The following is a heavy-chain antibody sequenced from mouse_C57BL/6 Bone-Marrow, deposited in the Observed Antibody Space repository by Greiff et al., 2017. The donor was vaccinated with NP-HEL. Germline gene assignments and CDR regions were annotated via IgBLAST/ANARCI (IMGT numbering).Heavy chain of an antibody. Sequence: VQLQQSGAELARPGASVKLSCTASGYTFTSYGISWVKQRTGQGLEWIGEIYPRSGYTYYNEKFKGKATLTADKSSSTAYMELSSLTSEDAAVYFCARLGYYDSTPFDYWGQGTTLTVSS. D-gene: IGHD1-1*01. CDR3: ARLGYYDSTPFDY. V-gene: IGHV1-81*01. CDR1: GYTFTSYG. CDR2: IYPRSGYT. J-gene: IGHJ2*01.